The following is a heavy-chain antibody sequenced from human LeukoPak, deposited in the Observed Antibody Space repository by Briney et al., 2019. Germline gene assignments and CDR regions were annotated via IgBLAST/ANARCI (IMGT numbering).Heavy chain of an antibody. CDR1: DGSSSGYY. CDR2: INYSGSI. Sequence: SETLSLTCRVYDGSSSGYYWSWIRQPPGRGLKWIGEINYSGSINYSPSLKGRVFISLDTSKNLFSLKLNSVTVADTAVYYCAKYRYGYLGMDSWGQGTQVTVSS. CDR3: AKYRYGYLGMDS. J-gene: IGHJ4*02. D-gene: IGHD2-2*03. V-gene: IGHV4-34*01.